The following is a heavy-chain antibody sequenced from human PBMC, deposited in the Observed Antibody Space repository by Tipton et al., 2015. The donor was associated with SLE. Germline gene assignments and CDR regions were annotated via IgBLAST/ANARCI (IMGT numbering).Heavy chain of an antibody. CDR3: ARAVAYYYMDV. CDR2: VSSSGSTI. J-gene: IGHJ6*03. CDR1: GFTFSDYY. V-gene: IGHV3-11*01. D-gene: IGHD5-12*01. Sequence: GSLRLSCAASGFTFSDYYMSWIRQAPGKGLEWVSYVSSSGSTIYYADSVKGRFTISRDNAKNSLYLQMNSLRAEDTAVYYCARAVAYYYMDVWGKGTTVTVSS.